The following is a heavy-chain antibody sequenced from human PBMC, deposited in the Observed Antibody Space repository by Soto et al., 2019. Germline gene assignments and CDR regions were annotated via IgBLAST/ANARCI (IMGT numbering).Heavy chain of an antibody. V-gene: IGHV1-46*03. CDR3: GRVLAENGNDDPSGGVFDL. D-gene: IGHD3-16*01. CDR1: GYTFTSYY. J-gene: IGHJ4*01. CDR2: IYPSDGST. Sequence: ASVKVSCKASGYTFTSYYMHWVRQAPGQGLEWMGRIYPSDGSTSYAQKFQGRVTMTGDTSTSTAYMELSSLSSEDTAVDYCGRVLAENGNDDPSGGVFDLGGQG.